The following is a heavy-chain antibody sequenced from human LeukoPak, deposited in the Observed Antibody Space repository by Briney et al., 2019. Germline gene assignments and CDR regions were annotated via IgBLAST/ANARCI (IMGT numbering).Heavy chain of an antibody. V-gene: IGHV4-34*01. J-gene: IGHJ5*02. Sequence: SETLSLTCAVYGGSFSGYYWSWIRQPPGKGLEWIGEINHSGSTNYNPSLKSRVTISVDTSKNQFSLKLSSVTAADTAVYYCARGRSSVAGTGSYNWFDPWSQGTLVTVSS. CDR1: GGSFSGYY. CDR3: ARGRSSVAGTGSYNWFDP. CDR2: INHSGST. D-gene: IGHD6-19*01.